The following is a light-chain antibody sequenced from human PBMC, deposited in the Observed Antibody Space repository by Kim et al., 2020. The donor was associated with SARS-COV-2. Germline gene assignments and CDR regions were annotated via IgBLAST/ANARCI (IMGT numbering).Light chain of an antibody. CDR1: QAIWNY. Sequence: ASVGDRVTITGRASQAIWNYLAWYQQKPGKVPKLLIYSSSTLQSGVPSRFGGSGSGTDFSLTISSLQPEDVATYYCQKYDNAPLTFGGGTKVDIK. V-gene: IGKV1-27*01. CDR2: SSS. J-gene: IGKJ4*01. CDR3: QKYDNAPLT.